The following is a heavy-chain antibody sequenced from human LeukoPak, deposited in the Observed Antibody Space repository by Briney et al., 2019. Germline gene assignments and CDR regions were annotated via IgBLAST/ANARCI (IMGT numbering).Heavy chain of an antibody. CDR3: AKRSSTSSGYFDF. D-gene: IGHD3-22*01. J-gene: IGHJ4*02. Sequence: GGSLRLSCTASGFTFNNYAMTWVRQAPGKGLEWVSAITGSGAYTNYADSVKGRFTISRDNSKNTIYLQMNSLRAGDTAIYYCAKRSSTSSGYFDFWGRGTLVTVSS. V-gene: IGHV3-23*01. CDR1: GFTFNNYA. CDR2: ITGSGAYT.